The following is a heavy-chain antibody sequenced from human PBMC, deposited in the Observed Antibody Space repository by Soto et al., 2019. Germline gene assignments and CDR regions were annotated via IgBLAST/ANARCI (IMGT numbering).Heavy chain of an antibody. CDR2: ISGFNGNT. Sequence: QVQLVQSGAEVKKPGASVRVSCKASGYTFSRYGISWVRQAPGQGLEWMGWISGFNGNTKESEKLQGRVTLTTDTAANTAHMELRGLRSDDTAVYYCARASAYSTPWSFDNWGHGTLVTVSS. J-gene: IGHJ4*01. D-gene: IGHD6-13*01. CDR1: GYTFSRYG. V-gene: IGHV1-18*01. CDR3: ARASAYSTPWSFDN.